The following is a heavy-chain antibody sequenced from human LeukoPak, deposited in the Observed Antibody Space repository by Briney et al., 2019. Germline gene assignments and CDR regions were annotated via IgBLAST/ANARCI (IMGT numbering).Heavy chain of an antibody. CDR1: GFTFSDYY. V-gene: IGHV3-11*01. J-gene: IGHJ4*02. CDR3: ARGAPGYSSRPITY. D-gene: IGHD6-13*01. Sequence: GESLRLSCAASGFTFSDYYMSWLRQAPGKGLEWVSYISSSGSTIYCADSVKGRFTISRDNAKNSLYLQMNSLRAEDTAVYYCARGAPGYSSRPITYWGQGTLVTVSS. CDR2: ISSSGSTI.